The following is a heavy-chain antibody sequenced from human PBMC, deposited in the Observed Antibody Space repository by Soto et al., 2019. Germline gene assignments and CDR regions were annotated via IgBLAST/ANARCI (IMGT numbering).Heavy chain of an antibody. D-gene: IGHD2-2*01. J-gene: IGHJ3*02. CDR2: ISSNSGSL. V-gene: IGHV3-9*01. CDR3: AKGVSTSWLRDGFDI. Sequence: EVQLEESGGGLVQPGRSLRLSCVASGFTFDNYAMHWVRQAPGKGLEWVSGISSNSGSLGYADSVKGRFTVSRDNAKNCQYLQVNSLRVEDTALYYCAKGVSTSWLRDGFDIWGQGTMVTASS. CDR1: GFTFDNYA.